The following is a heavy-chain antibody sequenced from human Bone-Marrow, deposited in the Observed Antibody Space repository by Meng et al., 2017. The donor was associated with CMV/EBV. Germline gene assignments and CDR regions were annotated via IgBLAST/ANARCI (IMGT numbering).Heavy chain of an antibody. Sequence: GESLKISCAASGFTVSSNYMSWVRQAPGKGLEWVSVIYSGGSTYYADSVKGRFTISRDNSKNTLYLQMNSLRAEDTAVYYCARDRRIYGGNYPDYYYYYGMDVWGQGPTVTGSS. CDR3: ARDRRIYGGNYPDYYYYYGMDV. V-gene: IGHV3-53*01. CDR2: IYSGGST. D-gene: IGHD4/OR15-4a*01. CDR1: GFTVSSNY. J-gene: IGHJ6*01.